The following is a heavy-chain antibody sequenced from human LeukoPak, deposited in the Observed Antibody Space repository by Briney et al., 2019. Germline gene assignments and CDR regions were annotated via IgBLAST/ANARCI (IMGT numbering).Heavy chain of an antibody. CDR1: QFIFNNYA. CDR3: AKDVDTVMDWANDAFDV. D-gene: IGHD5-18*01. CDR2: ISYDGVDK. V-gene: IGHV3-30-3*01. J-gene: IGHJ3*01. Sequence: GRSLRLSCAASQFIFNNYAMSWVRQAPGKGLGWVASISYDGVDKYYADSLKGRFTMSRDNSKNSVYLQMDSLRVEDTAMYYCAKDVDTVMDWANDAFDVWGQGTMVIVSS.